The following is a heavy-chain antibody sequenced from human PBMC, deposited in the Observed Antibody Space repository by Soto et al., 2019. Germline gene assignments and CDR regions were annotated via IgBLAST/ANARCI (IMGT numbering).Heavy chain of an antibody. CDR2: ISAYNGNT. Sequence: ASVKVSCKASGYTFTSYGISWVRQAPGQGLEWMGWISAYNGNTNYAQKLQGRVTMTTDTSTSTAYMELRSLRSDDTAVYYCARDRGYDILTGYYTLQVFDYWGQGTLVTVSS. CDR3: ARDRGYDILTGYYTLQVFDY. CDR1: GYTFTSYG. D-gene: IGHD3-9*01. V-gene: IGHV1-18*01. J-gene: IGHJ4*02.